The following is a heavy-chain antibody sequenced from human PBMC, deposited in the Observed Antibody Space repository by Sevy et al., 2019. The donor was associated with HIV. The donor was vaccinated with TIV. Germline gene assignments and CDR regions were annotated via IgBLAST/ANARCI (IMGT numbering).Heavy chain of an antibody. CDR3: VKDPHYDFFDY. V-gene: IGHV3-30*02. Sequence: GGSLRLTCAASGFNFSPYGMHWVRRAPGKGLEWVSFLGYDGNKIFYADSVRGRFTVSRDNSKNTLYLQMNSLSTEDTAVYYCVKDPHYDFFDYWGQGILVTVSS. J-gene: IGHJ4*02. CDR2: LGYDGNKI. D-gene: IGHD3-10*01. CDR1: GFNFSPYG.